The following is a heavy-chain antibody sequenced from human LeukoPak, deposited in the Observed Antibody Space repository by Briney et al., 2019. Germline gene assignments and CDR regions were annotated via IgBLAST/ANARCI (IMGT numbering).Heavy chain of an antibody. CDR3: AELGITMIGGV. Sequence: GGSLRLSCAASGFTFSSYGMAWVRQAPGKGLEWVANIKEDGSEKDYVDSVKGRFTISRDNAKNSLYLQMNSLRTEDTAVYYCAELGITMIGGVWGKGTTVTISS. J-gene: IGHJ6*04. CDR2: IKEDGSEK. D-gene: IGHD3-10*02. CDR1: GFTFSSYG. V-gene: IGHV3-7*01.